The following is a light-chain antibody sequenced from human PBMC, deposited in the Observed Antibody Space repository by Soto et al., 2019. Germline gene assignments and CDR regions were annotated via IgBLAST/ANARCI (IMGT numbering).Light chain of an antibody. J-gene: IGLJ2*01. Sequence: QSVLPQPASVSGSPGQSITISCTGTSSDVGGYNYVSWYQQHPGKAPKLMIYEVSNRPSGVSNRFSGSKSGNTASLTISGLQAEDESDYYCSSYTSSSTLGGVVFGGGTKLTVL. CDR3: SSYTSSSTLGGVV. CDR1: SSDVGGYNY. V-gene: IGLV2-14*01. CDR2: EVS.